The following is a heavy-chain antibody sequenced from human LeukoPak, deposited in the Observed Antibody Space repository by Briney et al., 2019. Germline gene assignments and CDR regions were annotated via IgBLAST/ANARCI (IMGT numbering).Heavy chain of an antibody. CDR2: INHSGST. J-gene: IGHJ6*02. V-gene: IGHV4-34*01. CDR1: GGSFSGYY. Sequence: SETLSLTCAVYGGSFSGYYWSWIRQPPGKGLEWIGEINHSGSTNYNPSLKSRVTISVDTSKNQFSLKLSSVTAADTAVYYCEVYYYYYGTDVWGQGTTVTVSS. CDR3: EVYYYYYGTDV.